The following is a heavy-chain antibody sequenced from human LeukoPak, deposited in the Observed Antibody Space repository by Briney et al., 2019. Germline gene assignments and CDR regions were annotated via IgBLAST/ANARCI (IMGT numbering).Heavy chain of an antibody. CDR1: GFTFSSYT. J-gene: IGHJ4*02. D-gene: IGHD2-21*02. CDR3: ARMVTSWFDY. CDR2: ISFDGSKK. Sequence: PGRFLRLSCVASGFTFSSYTMHWVRQAPGKGLQCVTFISFDGSKKYYADSVKGRFTISRDNAKNTLYLQMNSLRTEDTAIYYCARMVTSWFDYRGQGTLVTVSS. V-gene: IGHV3-30*04.